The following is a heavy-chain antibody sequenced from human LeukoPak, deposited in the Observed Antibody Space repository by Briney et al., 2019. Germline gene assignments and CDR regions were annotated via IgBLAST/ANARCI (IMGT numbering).Heavy chain of an antibody. D-gene: IGHD6-19*01. V-gene: IGHV4-59*01. J-gene: IGHJ4*02. CDR1: GGSISSYY. Sequence: SETLSLTCTVSGGSISSYYWSWIRQPPGKGLEWIGYIYYSGSTNYNPSLKSRVTISVDTSKNQFSLKLSSVTAADTAVYHCARGVAVAGIPIWGQGTLVTVSS. CDR2: IYYSGST. CDR3: ARGVAVAGIPI.